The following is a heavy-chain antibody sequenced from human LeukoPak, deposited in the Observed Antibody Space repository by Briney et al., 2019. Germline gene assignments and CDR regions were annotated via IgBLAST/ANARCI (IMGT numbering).Heavy chain of an antibody. Sequence: GGSLRLSCAASGFTFSSYAMSWVRQAPGKGLEWVSAISSSGGSTYYADSVKGRFTISRDNSKNTLYLQMNSLRAEDTAVYYCARDKSGGYYYWFDPWGQGTLVTVSS. CDR2: ISSSGGST. V-gene: IGHV3-23*01. D-gene: IGHD3-22*01. CDR3: ARDKSGGYYYWFDP. J-gene: IGHJ5*02. CDR1: GFTFSSYA.